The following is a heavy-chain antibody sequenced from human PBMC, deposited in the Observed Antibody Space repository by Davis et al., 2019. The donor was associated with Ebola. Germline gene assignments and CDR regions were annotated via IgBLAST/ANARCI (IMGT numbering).Heavy chain of an antibody. D-gene: IGHD3-3*01. J-gene: IGHJ6*04. CDR1: GFTFSYAW. CDR2: IKSKSDGGIT. Sequence: GESLNISCASSGFTFSYAWMSWVRQAPGKGLEWVGRIKSKSDGGITDYAAPVKGRFTISTDDAKNTLFLQMNSLKTEDTAVYYCTTDWAKIFGLVSDYYGMDVWGKGTAVTVSS. V-gene: IGHV3-15*01. CDR3: TTDWAKIFGLVSDYYGMDV.